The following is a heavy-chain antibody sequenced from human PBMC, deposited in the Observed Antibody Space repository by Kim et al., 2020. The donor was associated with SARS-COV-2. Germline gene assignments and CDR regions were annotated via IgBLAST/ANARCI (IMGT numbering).Heavy chain of an antibody. CDR2: ISYDGSNK. J-gene: IGHJ4*02. CDR1: GFTFSTYS. CDR3: ARDNYAYCSGGSCMHVDY. Sequence: GGSLRLSCAASGFTFSTYSMHWVRQAPGKGLEWVAVISYDGSNKYYIDSVKGRFSISRDNSKNTLYLQMDSLRAEDTAVYYCARDNYAYCSGGSCMHVDYWGQRTLATVPS. D-gene: IGHD2-15*01. V-gene: IGHV3-30*04.